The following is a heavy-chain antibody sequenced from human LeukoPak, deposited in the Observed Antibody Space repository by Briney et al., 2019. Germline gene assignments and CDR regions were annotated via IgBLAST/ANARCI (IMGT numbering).Heavy chain of an antibody. D-gene: IGHD3-10*01. CDR2: INPNSGGT. J-gene: IGHJ5*02. CDR3: ARKRITMVRGVTPARYNWFDP. Sequence: ASVKVSCKASGYTFTSYDINWVRQAPGQGLEWMGWINPNSGGTNYAQKFQGRVTMTRDTSISTAYMELSRLRSDDTAVYYCARKRITMVRGVTPARYNWFDPWGQGTLVTVSS. CDR1: GYTFTSYD. V-gene: IGHV1-2*02.